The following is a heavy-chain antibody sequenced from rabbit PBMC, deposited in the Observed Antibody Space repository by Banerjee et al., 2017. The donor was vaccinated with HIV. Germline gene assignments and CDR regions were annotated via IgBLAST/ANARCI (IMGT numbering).Heavy chain of an antibody. D-gene: IGHD8-1*01. CDR3: ARDVAGSSDYIYFEL. J-gene: IGHJ4*01. V-gene: IGHV1S40*01. CDR1: GFSFSSSYC. Sequence: QSLEESGGDLVKPGASLTLTCTASGFSFSSSYCLCWVRQAPGKGLEWIACINTGLDYTWYASWAKGRFTISKTSSTTVTLQMTSLTAAETATYFCARDVAGSSDYIYFELWGPGTLVTVS. CDR2: INTGLDYT.